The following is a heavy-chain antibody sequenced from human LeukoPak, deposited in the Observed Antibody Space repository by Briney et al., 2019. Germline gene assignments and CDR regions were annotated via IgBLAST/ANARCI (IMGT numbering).Heavy chain of an antibody. Sequence: ASVKVSCKASGYTLSNFGISWVRQAPGQGLEWMGWISPHNDNTNYAQKFQGRVAMTTDTSTTTAYMELRSLTSDDTAVYFCARRSLVVVSPCGDYWGQGTLVTVSS. D-gene: IGHD3-22*01. CDR2: ISPHNDNT. CDR3: ARRSLVVVSPCGDY. V-gene: IGHV1-18*01. J-gene: IGHJ4*02. CDR1: GYTLSNFG.